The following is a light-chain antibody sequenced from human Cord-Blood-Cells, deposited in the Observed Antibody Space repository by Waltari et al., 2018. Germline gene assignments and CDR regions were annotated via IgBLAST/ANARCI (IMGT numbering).Light chain of an antibody. CDR2: EGS. J-gene: IGLJ3*02. CDR3: CSYAGSSTLV. Sequence: QSALTQPASVSGSPGQSITISCTGTSSDVGSYNLVSWYQQHPGKAPKLMIYEGSKRPSGVPNRFSGSKSANTASLTISGLQAEDEADYYCCSYAGSSTLVFGGGTKLTVL. V-gene: IGLV2-23*01. CDR1: SSDVGSYNL.